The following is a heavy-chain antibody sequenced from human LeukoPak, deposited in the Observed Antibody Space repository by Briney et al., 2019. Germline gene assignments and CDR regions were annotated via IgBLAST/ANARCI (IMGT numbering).Heavy chain of an antibody. CDR3: ARERTTVTTSAYYFDY. D-gene: IGHD4-17*01. J-gene: IGHJ4*02. CDR1: GFTFSSYS. V-gene: IGHV3-48*01. CDR2: ISSSSSTI. Sequence: QTGGSLRLSCAASGFTFSSYSMNWVRQAPGKGLEWVSYISSSSSTIYYADSVKGRFTISRDNAKNSLYLQMNSLRAEDTAVYYCARERTTVTTSAYYFDYWGRGTLVTVSS.